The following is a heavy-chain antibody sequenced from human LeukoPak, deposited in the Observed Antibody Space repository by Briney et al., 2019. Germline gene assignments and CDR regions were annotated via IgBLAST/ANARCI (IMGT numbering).Heavy chain of an antibody. D-gene: IGHD5-24*01. CDR2: INASNGKT. V-gene: IGHV1-3*01. CDR1: GYTFTSYA. Sequence: ASVKVSCKASGYTFTSYAVLWVRQAPGQRLEWMGWINASNGKTKYSQKFQGRVTITRDTSASTAYVELSSLRSEDTAVYYCARSLREMATYYYAMDVWGQGTTVTVSS. CDR3: ARSLREMATYYYAMDV. J-gene: IGHJ6*02.